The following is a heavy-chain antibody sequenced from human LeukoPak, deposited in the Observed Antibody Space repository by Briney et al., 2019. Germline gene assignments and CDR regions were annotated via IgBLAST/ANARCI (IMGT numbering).Heavy chain of an antibody. Sequence: PGRSLRLSCAASGFTFSSYAMHWVRQAPGKGLEWVAVISYDGSNKYYADSVKGRFTISRDNSKNTLYLQMNSLRAEDTGVYYCTREEVRAPLDNWGQGTLVTVSS. CDR2: ISYDGSNK. CDR1: GFTFSSYA. D-gene: IGHD3-10*01. J-gene: IGHJ4*02. V-gene: IGHV3-30-3*01. CDR3: TREEVRAPLDN.